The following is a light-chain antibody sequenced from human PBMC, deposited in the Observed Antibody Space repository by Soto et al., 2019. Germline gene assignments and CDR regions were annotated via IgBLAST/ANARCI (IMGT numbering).Light chain of an antibody. CDR2: AAS. Sequence: EIVLTQSPGTLSLSPGERATLSCRASQSVTRNYLAWYRQKPGQAPRLLIYAASSRATGTPDRFSGSGSGTDFTHTISRLEPEDFAMYFCQHYGSSPFTFGQGSKLEMK. V-gene: IGKV3-20*01. J-gene: IGKJ2*01. CDR1: QSVTRNY. CDR3: QHYGSSPFT.